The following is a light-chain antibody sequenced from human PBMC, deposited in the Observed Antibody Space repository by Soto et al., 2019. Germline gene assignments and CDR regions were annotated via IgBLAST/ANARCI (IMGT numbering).Light chain of an antibody. CDR2: GAS. Sequence: EIVMTQSPATLSVSPGERATLSCRASQSVSSNLAGYQQKFGQAPRLVIYGASTRGTGIPARFSGSGSGTEFTLPISSLQSEDFAVYSCQQYDNWPPTFGQGTKVEIK. V-gene: IGKV3-15*01. CDR1: QSVSSN. CDR3: QQYDNWPPT. J-gene: IGKJ1*01.